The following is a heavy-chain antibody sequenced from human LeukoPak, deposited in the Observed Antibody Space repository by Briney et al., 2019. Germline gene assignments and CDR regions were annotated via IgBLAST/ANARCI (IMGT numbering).Heavy chain of an antibody. CDR3: ARAKPYYSSTSWFSYYNYMDV. J-gene: IGHJ6*03. Sequence: ASVKVSCKASGYTFTSYDTNWVRQVTGQGLEWMGWMNPNSGNTGYAQKFQGRVTMTMNTSINTAYMELSSLRSEDTAVYYCARAKPYYSSTSWFSYYNYMDVWGQGTTVTVSS. CDR1: GYTFTSYD. V-gene: IGHV1-8*01. D-gene: IGHD2-2*01. CDR2: MNPNSGNT.